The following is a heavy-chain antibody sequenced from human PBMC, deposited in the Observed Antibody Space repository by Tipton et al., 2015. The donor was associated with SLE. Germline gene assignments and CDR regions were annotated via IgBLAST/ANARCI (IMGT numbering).Heavy chain of an antibody. V-gene: IGHV3-23*01. J-gene: IGHJ4*02. D-gene: IGHD5-18*01. CDR2: ISGSGGST. Sequence: SLRLSCVASGFIFSGYVMHWVRQAPGKGPEWVSAISGSGGSTYHADSVKGRFTLSRDNTKNTLYLQMNSLWPEATVVYYWARESFPGVGRYSNGYWGQGPLVSVSS. CDR1: GFIFSGYV. CDR3: ARESFPGVGRYSNGY.